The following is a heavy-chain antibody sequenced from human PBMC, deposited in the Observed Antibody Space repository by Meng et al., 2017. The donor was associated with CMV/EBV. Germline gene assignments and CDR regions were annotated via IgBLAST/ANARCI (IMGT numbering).Heavy chain of an antibody. CDR3: AKEAHLYDFWTRVAFDI. CDR2: INPNSSGT. CDR1: GYTFTGYY. D-gene: IGHD3-3*01. V-gene: IGHV1-2*02. J-gene: IGHJ3*02. Sequence: ASVKVSCKASGYTFTGYYMHWVRQAPGQGLEWMGWINPNSSGTNYAQKFQGRVTISRDNSKNTLYLQMNSLRAEDTAVYYCAKEAHLYDFWTRVAFDIWGQGTMVTVSS.